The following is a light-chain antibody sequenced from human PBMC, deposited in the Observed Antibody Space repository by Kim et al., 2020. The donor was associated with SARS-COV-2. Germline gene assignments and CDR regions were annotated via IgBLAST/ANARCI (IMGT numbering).Light chain of an antibody. CDR1: QSVYNY. V-gene: IGKV3-11*01. CDR3: QQRSHWPT. J-gene: IGKJ4*01. Sequence: SLSPGERATLSGRVSQSVYNYVAWYQQKPGQAPRLLIYDGSNRATGIPARFSGSGSGTDFTLTISSLEPEDFAVYYCQQRSHWPTFGGGTKVEIK. CDR2: DGS.